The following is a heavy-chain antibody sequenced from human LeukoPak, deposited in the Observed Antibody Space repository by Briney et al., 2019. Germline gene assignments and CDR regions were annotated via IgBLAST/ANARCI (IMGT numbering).Heavy chain of an antibody. J-gene: IGHJ4*02. V-gene: IGHV3-7*01. CDR1: GFSFNTYW. CDR3: ARDPVRTFDY. D-gene: IGHD3-10*01. CDR2: IKQDGSQK. Sequence: PGGSLRLSCAASGFSFNTYWMTWVRQAPGKGLEWVANIKQDGSQKYYVDSVKGRFTISRDNAKNSLYLQMNSLRAEDTAVYYCARDPVRTFDYWGQGTLVTVSS.